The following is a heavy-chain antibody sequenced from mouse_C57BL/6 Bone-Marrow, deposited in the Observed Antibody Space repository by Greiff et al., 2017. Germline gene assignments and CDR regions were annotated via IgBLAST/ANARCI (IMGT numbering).Heavy chain of an antibody. CDR3: AREEYAMDY. Sequence: EVQGVESGGGLVKPRGSLKLSCAASGYTFSSYAMSWVRQTPEKRLEWVATISDGCSYTYYQHKVKGRFTISRYNAKNNLYLQMSHLKSEDTAMYYCAREEYAMDYWGQGTSVTVSS. V-gene: IGHV5-4*01. J-gene: IGHJ4*01. CDR1: GYTFSSYA. CDR2: ISDGCSYT.